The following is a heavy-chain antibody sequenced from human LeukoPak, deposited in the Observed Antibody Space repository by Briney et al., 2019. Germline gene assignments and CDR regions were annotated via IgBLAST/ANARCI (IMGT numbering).Heavy chain of an antibody. V-gene: IGHV3-9*01. Sequence: QPGRSLKLSCAASGFIFGDHAMHWVRQAPGKGLEWVSGISWTSNDIHYADSVKGRFTISRDNAKNSLYLQMNSLRAEDTALYYCAKVRLEGIAAAPFDYWGQGTLVTVSS. CDR1: GFIFGDHA. J-gene: IGHJ4*02. CDR2: ISWTSNDI. D-gene: IGHD6-13*01. CDR3: AKVRLEGIAAAPFDY.